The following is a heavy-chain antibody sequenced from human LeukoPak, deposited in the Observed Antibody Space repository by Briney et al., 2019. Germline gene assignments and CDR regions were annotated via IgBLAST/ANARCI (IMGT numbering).Heavy chain of an antibody. CDR1: GFTFSDYF. Sequence: GGSLRLSCEASGFTFSDYFMTWIRQAPGQGLEWVSYISRSSGSSIYYADSVKGRFTISRDNAKNSLYLQMNSLRAEDTAVYYCARDYDWGQGTLVTVSS. J-gene: IGHJ4*02. D-gene: IGHD3-16*01. CDR3: ARDYD. V-gene: IGHV3-11*04. CDR2: ISRSSGSSI.